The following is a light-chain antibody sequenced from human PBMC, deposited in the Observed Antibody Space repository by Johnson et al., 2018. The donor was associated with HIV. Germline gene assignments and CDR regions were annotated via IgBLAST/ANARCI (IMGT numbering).Light chain of an antibody. Sequence: QSVLTQPPSVSAAPGQKVTISCSGSSSNIGYHYVSWYQQLPGTAPKLLIYENNKRPSGIPDRFSGSKSGTSATLGITGLQTGDEADYYCATWDRSLTIGGLFRTGTHVTVL. CDR3: ATWDRSLTIGGL. J-gene: IGLJ1*01. CDR2: ENN. CDR1: SSNIGYHY. V-gene: IGLV1-51*02.